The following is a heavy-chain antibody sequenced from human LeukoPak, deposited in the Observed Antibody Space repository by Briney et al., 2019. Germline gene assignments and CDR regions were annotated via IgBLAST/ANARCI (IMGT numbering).Heavy chain of an antibody. D-gene: IGHD5-18*01. CDR2: INPSGGST. CDR3: ARGRGYSYGFDRWYYYYYMDV. CDR1: GYTFTSYY. Sequence: ASVKVSCKASGYTFTSYYMHWVRQAPGQGLEWMGIINPSGGSTSYAQKFQGRVTMTRDTSTSTVYMELSRLRSEDTAVYYCARGRGYSYGFDRWYYYYYMDVWGKGTTVTVSS. V-gene: IGHV1-46*03. J-gene: IGHJ6*03.